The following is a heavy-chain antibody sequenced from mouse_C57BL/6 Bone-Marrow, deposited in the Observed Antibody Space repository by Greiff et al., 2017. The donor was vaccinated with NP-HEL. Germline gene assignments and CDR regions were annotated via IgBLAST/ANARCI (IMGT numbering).Heavy chain of an antibody. V-gene: IGHV5-4*03. Sequence: EVMLVESGGGLVKPGGSLKLSCAASGFTFSSYSMSWVRQTPEKRLEWVATISDAGSYTYYPDNVKGRFTISRDNAKNNLYLQMSHLKSEDTAMYYCARYYYGSSYGYFDNWGKGTTLTVSS. D-gene: IGHD1-1*01. J-gene: IGHJ2*01. CDR3: ARYYYGSSYGYFDN. CDR2: ISDAGSYT. CDR1: GFTFSSYS.